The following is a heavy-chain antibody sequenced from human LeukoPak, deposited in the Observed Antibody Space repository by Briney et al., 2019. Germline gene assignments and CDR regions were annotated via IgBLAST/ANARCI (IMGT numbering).Heavy chain of an antibody. CDR2: ISGSGGST. CDR1: GFTFSSYA. Sequence: GGSLRLSCAASGFTFSSYAMSWVRQAPGNWLEWVSAISGSGGSTYYADSVKGRFTISRDNSKNTLYLQMNSLRAEDTAVYYCAKDPMGQMGYSSGSGNDYWGQGTLVTVSS. V-gene: IGHV3-23*01. J-gene: IGHJ4*02. CDR3: AKDPMGQMGYSSGSGNDY. D-gene: IGHD6-19*01.